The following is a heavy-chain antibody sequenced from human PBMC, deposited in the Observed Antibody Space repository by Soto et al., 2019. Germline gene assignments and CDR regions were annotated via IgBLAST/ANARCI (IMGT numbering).Heavy chain of an antibody. J-gene: IGHJ4*02. CDR3: ARDPIGGGAPYYFDF. CDR2: INTESGDT. V-gene: IGHV1-2*05. D-gene: IGHD3-16*01. Sequence: QVQLVQSGAEVRKPGGSVKVSCKASGYTFSAYYMYWVRQTPRHGLEWMGGINTESGDTNYAQKFQGRVTMTRDTSIGTAYMELTSLTSDDTVVYYCARDPIGGGAPYYFDFWGRGALVTVSS. CDR1: GYTFSAYY.